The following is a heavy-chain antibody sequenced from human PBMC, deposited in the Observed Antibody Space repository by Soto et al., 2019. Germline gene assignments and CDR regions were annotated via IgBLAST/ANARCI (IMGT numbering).Heavy chain of an antibody. CDR2: ISYDGRNK. D-gene: IGHD2-15*01. CDR3: ARGTDVFDY. V-gene: IGHV3-30*03. J-gene: IGHJ4*02. Sequence: GGSLRLSCAASGFTFSNYGIHWVRQAPGKGLEWVAVISYDGRNKYYADSVKGRFTISRDNSKNTLYLQMNSLRAEDTAVYYCARGTDVFDYWGQGTLVTVS. CDR1: GFTFSNYG.